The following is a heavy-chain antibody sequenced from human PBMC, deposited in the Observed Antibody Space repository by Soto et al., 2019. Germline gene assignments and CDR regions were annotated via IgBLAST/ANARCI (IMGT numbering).Heavy chain of an antibody. CDR3: ARGGWKLFDY. Sequence: PSETLSLTCTVSGDSISNYYCSWIRQSPGKGLEWIGYIYYSGSTNYNPSLKSRVTISVDTSKNQFSLKLTSVTAADTAVYYCARGGWKLFDYWGQGTLVTVSS. CDR1: GDSISNYY. V-gene: IGHV4-59*01. J-gene: IGHJ4*02. D-gene: IGHD6-19*01. CDR2: IYYSGST.